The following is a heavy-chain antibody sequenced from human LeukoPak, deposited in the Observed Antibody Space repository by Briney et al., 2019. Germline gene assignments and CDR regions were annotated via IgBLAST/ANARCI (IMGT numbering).Heavy chain of an antibody. CDR2: ISVAGATT. V-gene: IGHV3-23*01. CDR1: GFTFSSYV. Sequence: GGSLRLSCAASGFTFSSYVMSWVRQAPGKGLEWVSSISVAGATTDYADSVKGRFTISRDNSKSTVYLQMNGLRVEDTARYYCAKLSLGDFEYFDYWGQGTLVTVSS. D-gene: IGHD2-21*02. CDR3: AKLSLGDFEYFDY. J-gene: IGHJ4*02.